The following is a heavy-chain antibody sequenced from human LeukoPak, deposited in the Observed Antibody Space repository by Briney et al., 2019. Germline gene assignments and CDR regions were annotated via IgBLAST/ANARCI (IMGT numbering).Heavy chain of an antibody. CDR3: AKDPGYYGSGTPLDY. D-gene: IGHD3-10*01. Sequence: PGGSLRLSCAASGFTVSSNYLSWVRQAPGKGLEWVANIKQDGSEKYYVDSVKGRFTISRDNAKNSLYLQMNSLRAEDTAVYYCAKDPGYYGSGTPLDYWGQGTLVTVSS. CDR2: IKQDGSEK. J-gene: IGHJ4*02. CDR1: GFTVSSNY. V-gene: IGHV3-7*03.